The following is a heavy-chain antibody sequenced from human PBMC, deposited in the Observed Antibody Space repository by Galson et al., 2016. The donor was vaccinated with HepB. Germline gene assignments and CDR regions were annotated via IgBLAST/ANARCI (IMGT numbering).Heavy chain of an antibody. CDR3: AGGLYTIFGFDP. D-gene: IGHD3-3*01. CDR1: GGSITSGGYS. V-gene: IGHV4-30-2*01. Sequence: TLSLTCAVSGGSITSGGYSWNWIRQPPGKGLEWIGYIYHGGSTSYNPSLKIRVTISVDRSNNLFSLKLTSVTAADTAVYYCAGGLYTIFGFDPWGQGTLVSVSS. J-gene: IGHJ5*02. CDR2: IYHGGST.